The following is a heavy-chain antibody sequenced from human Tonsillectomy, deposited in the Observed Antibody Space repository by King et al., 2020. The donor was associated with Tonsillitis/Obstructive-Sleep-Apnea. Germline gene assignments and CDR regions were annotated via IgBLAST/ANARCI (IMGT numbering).Heavy chain of an antibody. CDR2: ISHRGGP. CDR3: SRSTEYSNYEAS. CDR1: DASISSSDYY. D-gene: IGHD4-11*01. J-gene: IGHJ5*02. Sequence: HVQLQESGPGLVMPSQTLSLTCTVSDASISSSDYYWGWIRQHPGKGLEWIGCISHRGGPYYNPSLKSRLTISLETSQKQFFLKLSSVTAADTAVYYCSRSTEYSNYEASWGQGILVTVSS. V-gene: IGHV4-31*03.